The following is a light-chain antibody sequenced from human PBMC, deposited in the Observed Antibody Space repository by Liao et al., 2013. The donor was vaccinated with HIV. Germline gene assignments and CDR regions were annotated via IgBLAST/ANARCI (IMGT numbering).Light chain of an antibody. CDR1: ALPKQY. CDR2: RDS. CDR3: QSADSGGIHVV. Sequence: SYELTQAPSVSVSPGQTARITCSGNALPKQYAYWYQQKPGQAPVLVISRDSERSSGIPERFAGSTSGTTVTLTINGVQAEDEGDYYCQSADSGGIHVVFGGGTKLTVL. V-gene: IGLV3-25*03. J-gene: IGLJ2*01.